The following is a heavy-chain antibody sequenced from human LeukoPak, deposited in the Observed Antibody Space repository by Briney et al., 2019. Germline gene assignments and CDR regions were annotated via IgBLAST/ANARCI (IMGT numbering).Heavy chain of an antibody. D-gene: IGHD4-17*01. CDR2: FHYSGST. V-gene: IGHV4-39*01. J-gene: IGHJ4*02. CDR3: ARQDGDHTFDY. CDR1: GGSISTGNYY. Sequence: NPSETLSLTCTVSGGSISTGNYYWGWIRQPPGKDLEWIGGFHYSGSTYYNPSLKSRVTISVDTSKNQFSLKVTSVTAADTAVYYCARQDGDHTFDYWGQGALVTVSS.